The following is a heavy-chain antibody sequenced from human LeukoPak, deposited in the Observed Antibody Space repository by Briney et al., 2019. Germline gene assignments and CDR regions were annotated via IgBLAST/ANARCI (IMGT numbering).Heavy chain of an antibody. J-gene: IGHJ5*02. D-gene: IGHD5-24*01. CDR3: ARSGYNNWFDP. CDR1: GGSISGYF. Sequence: SETLSLTCTVSGGSISGYFWSWIRQPAGKGLEWIGRIYTSGSTYYNPSLKSRLTMSVDTDTSKNQYSLKLSSVTAADTAVYYCARSGYNNWFDPWGQGTLVTVSS. V-gene: IGHV4-4*07. CDR2: IYTSGST.